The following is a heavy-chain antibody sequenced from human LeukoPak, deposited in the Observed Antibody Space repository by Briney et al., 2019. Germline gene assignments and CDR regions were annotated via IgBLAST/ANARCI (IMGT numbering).Heavy chain of an antibody. Sequence: SETLSLTCTVSGGSISSSSYYWGWIRQPPGKGLEWIGSIYYSGSTYYNPSLKSRLTISVDTSKNQFSLKLSSVTAADTAVYYCARVRIAVAGLGLFDYWGQGTLVTVSS. CDR1: GGSISSSSYY. V-gene: IGHV4-39*01. CDR3: ARVRIAVAGLGLFDY. D-gene: IGHD6-19*01. J-gene: IGHJ4*02. CDR2: IYYSGST.